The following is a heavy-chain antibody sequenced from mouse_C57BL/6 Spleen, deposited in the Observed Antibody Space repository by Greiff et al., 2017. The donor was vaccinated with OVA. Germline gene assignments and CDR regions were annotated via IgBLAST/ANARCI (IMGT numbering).Heavy chain of an antibody. CDR2: IDPSDSYT. V-gene: IGHV1-69*01. CDR1: GYTFISYW. J-gene: IGHJ1*03. Sequence: VQLKQPGAELVMPGASVKLSCKASGYTFISYWMHWVKQRPGQGLEWIGEIDPSDSYTNYNQKFKGKSTLTVDKSASTAYMQRSSLTSEDSAGYYCARRGTVERYFDVWGTGTTVTVSS. D-gene: IGHD1-1*01. CDR3: ARRGTVERYFDV.